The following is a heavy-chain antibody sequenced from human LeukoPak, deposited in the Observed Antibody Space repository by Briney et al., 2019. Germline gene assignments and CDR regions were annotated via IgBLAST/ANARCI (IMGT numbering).Heavy chain of an antibody. CDR2: MNSDGTSI. V-gene: IGHV3-74*01. Sequence: PGGSLRLSCAASGFTFSSYWMNWVRQAPGKGLVWVARMNSDGTSIIHADSVKGRFTISRDNAKNSLYLQMNSLRAEDTAVYYCARAWGSADYWGQGTLVTVSS. D-gene: IGHD7-27*01. J-gene: IGHJ4*02. CDR3: ARAWGSADY. CDR1: GFTFSSYW.